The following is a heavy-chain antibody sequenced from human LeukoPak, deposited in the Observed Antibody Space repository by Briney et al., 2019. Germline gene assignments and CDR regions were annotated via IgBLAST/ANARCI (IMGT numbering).Heavy chain of an antibody. CDR3: TRRLMTTVNDY. D-gene: IGHD4-17*01. V-gene: IGHV3-73*01. Sequence: GRYLKLSCAASGFTFSGSAMHWVRKSHRKGLEWVGRIRSKANDHATAYAASVRGRFTISRDDSRNTAYLQMNSLKTEDTAVYYCTRRLMTTVNDYWGQGTLVTVSS. J-gene: IGHJ4*02. CDR2: IRSKANDHAT. CDR1: GFTFSGSA.